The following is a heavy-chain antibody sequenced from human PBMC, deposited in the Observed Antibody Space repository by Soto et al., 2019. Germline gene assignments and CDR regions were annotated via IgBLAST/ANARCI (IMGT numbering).Heavy chain of an antibody. CDR3: TRSEGYSHNLAFDH. CDR1: GGTFNSYT. V-gene: IGHV1-69*06. D-gene: IGHD5-18*01. CDR2: IIPVYGRS. J-gene: IGHJ5*02. Sequence: QEQLVQSGAEVKKPGSSVKVSCKASGGTFNSYTINWVRLAPGQGLEWMGAIIPVYGRSTYAQMFQGRVTFTADKSTNTIYMELSSLRSDDTAVYFCTRSEGYSHNLAFDHWGQGTLVTVSS.